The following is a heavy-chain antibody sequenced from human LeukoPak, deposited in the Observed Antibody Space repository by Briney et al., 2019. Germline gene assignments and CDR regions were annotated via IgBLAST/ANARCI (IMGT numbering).Heavy chain of an antibody. Sequence: GGSLRLSCAASGFSFSSYSMNWVRQAPGKGLEWVSSISSSSSYIYSADAVKGRFTISRDNSKNTLFLQMNSLRADDTAIYYCAHRSGEDLAHHWGQGTLVPVSS. CDR3: AHRSGEDLAHH. V-gene: IGHV3-21*04. D-gene: IGHD3-10*01. J-gene: IGHJ5*02. CDR2: ISSSSSYI. CDR1: GFSFSSYS.